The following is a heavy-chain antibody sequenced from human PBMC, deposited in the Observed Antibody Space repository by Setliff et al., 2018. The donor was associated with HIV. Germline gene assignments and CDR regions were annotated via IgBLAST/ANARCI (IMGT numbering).Heavy chain of an antibody. D-gene: IGHD6-19*01. CDR1: GYSSTSYG. Sequence: ASVKVSCKASGYSSTSYGIAWVRQAPGRGLEWMGWISVYNGDTKYAQKLQDRVTMTIDTATRTAYMEVRSLRSDDTAVYYCAREPSGWYSKDNWFDPWGQGTLVTVSS. V-gene: IGHV1-18*01. CDR2: ISVYNGDT. J-gene: IGHJ5*02. CDR3: AREPSGWYSKDNWFDP.